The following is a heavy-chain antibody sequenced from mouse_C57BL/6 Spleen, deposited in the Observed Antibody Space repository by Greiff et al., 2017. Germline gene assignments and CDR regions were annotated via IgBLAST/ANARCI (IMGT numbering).Heavy chain of an antibody. J-gene: IGHJ3*01. D-gene: IGHD1-1*01. Sequence: EVKLMESGGDLVKPGGSLNLSCAASGFTFSSYGMSWVRQTPDKRLEWVATISSGGSYTYYPDSVKGRFTISRDNAKNTLYLQMSSLKSEDTAMYYCARPYYYGSSYWFAYWGQGTLVTVSA. CDR3: ARPYYYGSSYWFAY. V-gene: IGHV5-6*01. CDR2: ISSGGSYT. CDR1: GFTFSSYG.